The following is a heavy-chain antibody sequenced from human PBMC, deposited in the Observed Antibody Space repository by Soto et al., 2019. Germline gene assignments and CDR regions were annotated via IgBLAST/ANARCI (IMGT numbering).Heavy chain of an antibody. J-gene: IGHJ4*02. Sequence: PGGSLRLSCAASGFTFSSYAMHWVRQAPGKGLEWVAVISYDGSNKYYADSVKGRFTISRDNSKNTLYLQMNSLRAEDTAVYYCVYSSGPLADYWGQGTLVTVSS. CDR3: VYSSGPLADY. D-gene: IGHD6-19*01. V-gene: IGHV3-30-3*01. CDR2: ISYDGSNK. CDR1: GFTFSSYA.